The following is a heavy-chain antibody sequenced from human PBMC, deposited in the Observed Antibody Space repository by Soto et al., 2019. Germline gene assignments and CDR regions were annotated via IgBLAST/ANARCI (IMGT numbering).Heavy chain of an antibody. CDR1: GGSISSSSYY. J-gene: IGHJ5*02. Sequence: SETLSLTCTVSGGSISSSSYYWGWIRQPPGKGLEWIGSIYYSGSTYYNPSLKSRVTISVDTSKNQFSLKLSSVTAADTAVYYCARHPHLALRFLEWLLSWFDPWGQGTLVTVSS. D-gene: IGHD3-3*01. V-gene: IGHV4-39*01. CDR2: IYYSGST. CDR3: ARHPHLALRFLEWLLSWFDP.